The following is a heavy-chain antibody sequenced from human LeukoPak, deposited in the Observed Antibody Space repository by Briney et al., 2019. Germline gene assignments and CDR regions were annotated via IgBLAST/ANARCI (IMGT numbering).Heavy chain of an antibody. Sequence: SETLSLTCTVSGGSISSGDYYWSWIRQSPGKGLEWIGYTYYSGSTHYNPSLKSRVTISVDTSKNQFSLKLSSVTAADTAVYYCARPYYYDSRIDPWGQGTLVTVSS. CDR3: ARPYYYDSRIDP. CDR2: TYYSGST. CDR1: GGSISSGDYY. J-gene: IGHJ5*02. V-gene: IGHV4-30-4*01. D-gene: IGHD3-22*01.